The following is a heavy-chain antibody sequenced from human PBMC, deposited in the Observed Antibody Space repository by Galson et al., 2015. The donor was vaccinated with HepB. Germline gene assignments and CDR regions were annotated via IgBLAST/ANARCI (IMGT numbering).Heavy chain of an antibody. Sequence: SLRLSCAASGFTFSSYSMNWVRQAPGKGLEWVSSISSSSSYIYYADSVKGRFTISRDNAKNSLYLQMNSLRPDGTAVYYCARARYSNSPPEYWGQGTLVTVSS. CDR3: ARARYSNSPPEY. V-gene: IGHV3-21*04. D-gene: IGHD1-26*01. CDR2: ISSSSSYI. J-gene: IGHJ4*02. CDR1: GFTFSSYS.